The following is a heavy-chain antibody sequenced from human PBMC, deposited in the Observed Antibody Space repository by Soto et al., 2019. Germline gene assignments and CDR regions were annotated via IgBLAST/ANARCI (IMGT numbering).Heavy chain of an antibody. CDR3: ASKGLGV. J-gene: IGHJ6*02. Sequence: PGGSLRLSCTASGFIFNNDWMTWVRQAPGKGLEWVANIKPDGSDKYYVDSVKGRFAISRDNAKKSLFLQMNSLRAEDTAVYYCASKGLGVWGQGTTVTVSS. CDR2: IKPDGSDK. V-gene: IGHV3-7*01. CDR1: GFIFNNDW.